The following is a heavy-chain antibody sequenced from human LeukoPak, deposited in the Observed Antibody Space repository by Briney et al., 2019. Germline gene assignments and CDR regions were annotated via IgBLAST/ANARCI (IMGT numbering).Heavy chain of an antibody. V-gene: IGHV3-23*01. CDR1: GFTFRSYA. Sequence: GRSLRLSCAASGFTFRSYALSWVRQAPGKGLEWVSTITDSGDNTYYADSVKGRFTISRDNSKSTLYLQMNSLRAEDTAVYYCARSWGYYYDSSGYYAGTHLDYWGQGTLVTVSS. CDR3: ARSWGYYYDSSGYYAGTHLDY. CDR2: ITDSGDNT. D-gene: IGHD3-22*01. J-gene: IGHJ4*02.